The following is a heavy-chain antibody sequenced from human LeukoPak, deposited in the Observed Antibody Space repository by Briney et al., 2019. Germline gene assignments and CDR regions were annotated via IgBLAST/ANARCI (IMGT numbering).Heavy chain of an antibody. CDR2: FDPEDGET. Sequence: GASVKVSCKVSGYTLTELSMHWVRQAPGKGLEWMGGFDPEDGETTYAQKFQGRVTMTEDTSTDTAYMELSSLRSEDTAVYYCATGGIAVAERFDYWGQGTLVTVSS. D-gene: IGHD6-19*01. V-gene: IGHV1-24*01. CDR3: ATGGIAVAERFDY. J-gene: IGHJ4*02. CDR1: GYTLTELS.